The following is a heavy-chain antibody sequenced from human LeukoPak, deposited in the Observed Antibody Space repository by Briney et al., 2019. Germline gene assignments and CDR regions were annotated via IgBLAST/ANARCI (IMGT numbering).Heavy chain of an antibody. CDR1: GFTFSSYA. Sequence: GGSLRLSCAASGFTFSSYAMHWVRQAPGKGLEWVSLISWDGGSTYYADSVKGRFTISRDNSKNSLYLQMNSLRAEDTALYYCAKESGNYYMDVWGKGTTVTVSS. J-gene: IGHJ6*03. V-gene: IGHV3-43D*03. D-gene: IGHD4-23*01. CDR2: ISWDGGST. CDR3: AKESGNYYMDV.